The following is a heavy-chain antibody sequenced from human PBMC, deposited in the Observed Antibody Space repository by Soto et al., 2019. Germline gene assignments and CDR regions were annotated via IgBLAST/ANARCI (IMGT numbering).Heavy chain of an antibody. J-gene: IGHJ4*02. V-gene: IGHV5-10-1*01. CDR1: GYSFTSYW. D-gene: IGHD6-19*01. Sequence: EVQLVQSGAEVKKPGESLRISCKGSGYSFTSYWISWVRQMPGKGLEWMGRIDPSDSYTNYSTSFQGHVTISADKSISTAYLQWSSLKASDTAMYYCARHSVDSSGWVEPCDYWGQGTLVTVSS. CDR2: IDPSDSYT. CDR3: ARHSVDSSGWVEPCDY.